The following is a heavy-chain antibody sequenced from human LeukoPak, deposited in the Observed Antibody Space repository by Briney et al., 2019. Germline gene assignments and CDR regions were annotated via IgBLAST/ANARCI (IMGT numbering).Heavy chain of an antibody. V-gene: IGHV5-51*01. CDR1: EYSFTSYW. CDR2: IYPGDSDT. Sequence: GESLKISCKGSEYSFTSYWIGWVRQMPGKGLEWMGIIYPGDSDTRYSPSFQGQVTISADKSISTAYLQWSSLKASDTAMYYCAKSGYSYGYAFDIWGQGTMVTVSS. CDR3: AKSGYSYGYAFDI. D-gene: IGHD5-18*01. J-gene: IGHJ3*02.